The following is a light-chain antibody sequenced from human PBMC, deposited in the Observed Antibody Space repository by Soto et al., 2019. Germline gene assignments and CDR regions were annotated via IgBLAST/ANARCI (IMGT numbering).Light chain of an antibody. CDR3: QHYGSTVYT. V-gene: IGKV3-20*01. Sequence: DIVLTQSPGTLSLSPGERATLSCRASQSVGSNYLAWYQQKPGQAPRLLIYGAFSRATGIPDRFSGSGSRIDFTLTITRLEPEDFAVYYCQHYGSTVYTFGQGTKLEIK. J-gene: IGKJ2*01. CDR1: QSVGSNY. CDR2: GAF.